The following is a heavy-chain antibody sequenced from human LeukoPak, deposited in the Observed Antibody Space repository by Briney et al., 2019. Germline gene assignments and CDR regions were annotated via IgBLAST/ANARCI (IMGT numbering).Heavy chain of an antibody. Sequence: GGSLRLSCAASGFSFSRYSMNWVRQAPGKGLEWVSFISSSSTYIYYADSVKGRFTISRDNAKNSLYLQMNSLRAEDTAVYYCARDKYEGSCPDYWGQGTLVTVSS. CDR1: GFSFSRYS. V-gene: IGHV3-21*01. J-gene: IGHJ4*02. D-gene: IGHD1-26*01. CDR3: ARDKYEGSCPDY. CDR2: ISSSSTYI.